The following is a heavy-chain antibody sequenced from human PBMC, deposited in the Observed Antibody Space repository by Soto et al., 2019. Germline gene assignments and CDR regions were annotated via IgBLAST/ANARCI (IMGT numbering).Heavy chain of an antibody. CDR2: IFPGDSDT. Sequence: GESLKISCKGSGYSFTSYWIGWVRQRPGQGLEWMGIIFPGDSDTRYRPSFQGQVTISADKSISTAYLQWSRLKASDTAMYYCGCLGCRSAAHRNVFDFCAQRTMVLVSS. CDR3: GCLGCRSAAHRNVFDF. D-gene: IGHD2-15*01. CDR1: GYSFTSYW. J-gene: IGHJ3*01. V-gene: IGHV5-51*01.